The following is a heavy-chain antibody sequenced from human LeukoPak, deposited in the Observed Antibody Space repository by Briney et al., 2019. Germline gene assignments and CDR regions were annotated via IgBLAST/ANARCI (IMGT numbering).Heavy chain of an antibody. CDR1: GYTFTGYY. CDR2: INPNSGGT. Sequence: ASVTVSCKASGYTFTGYYMHWVRQAPGQGLEWMGWINPNSGGTNYAQKFQGRVTMTRDTSISTAYMELSRLRSDDTAVYYCARLRFLEWPFDYWGQGTLVTVSS. D-gene: IGHD3-3*01. J-gene: IGHJ4*02. CDR3: ARLRFLEWPFDY. V-gene: IGHV1-2*02.